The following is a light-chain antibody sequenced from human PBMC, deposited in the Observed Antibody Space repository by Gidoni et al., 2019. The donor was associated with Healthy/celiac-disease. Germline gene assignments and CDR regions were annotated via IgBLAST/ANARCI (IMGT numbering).Light chain of an antibody. CDR1: QDITNY. Sequence: DIQMTQSPSSLSASVGDRVTITCQASQDITNYLNWYQQKPRKAPKLLIYDATNFETGVPSRFSRSGSGTDFTFTISSLQPEDIATYYFQQYDNLPPSWTFGQGTKLEIK. CDR3: QQYDNLPPSWT. J-gene: IGKJ1*01. V-gene: IGKV1-33*01. CDR2: DAT.